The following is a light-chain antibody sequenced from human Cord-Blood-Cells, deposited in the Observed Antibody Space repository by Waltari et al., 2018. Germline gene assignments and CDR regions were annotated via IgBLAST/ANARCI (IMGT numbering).Light chain of an antibody. V-gene: IGKV1-39*01. CDR2: AAS. J-gene: IGKJ3*01. Sequence: DRVTITCRTRQSISSYLNWNQQKPGKAPKLLLYAASSMQSGVPSRCSGSGSGTDFTLTISSLQPEDFATYYCQQSYSTPFTFGPGTKVDIK. CDR3: QQSYSTPFT. CDR1: QSISSY.